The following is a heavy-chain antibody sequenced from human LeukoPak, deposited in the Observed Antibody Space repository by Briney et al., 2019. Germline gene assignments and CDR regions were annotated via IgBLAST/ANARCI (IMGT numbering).Heavy chain of an antibody. Sequence: PSETLSLTCTVSGGSISSYYWSWIRQPPGKGLEWIGYIYYSGSTNYNPSLKSRVTISVDTSKNQFSLKLSSVTAADTAVYYCARVNVCGGDCYSAGPRFDYWGQGTLVTVSS. CDR3: ARVNVCGGDCYSAGPRFDY. V-gene: IGHV4-59*12. CDR2: IYYSGST. CDR1: GGSISSYY. J-gene: IGHJ4*02. D-gene: IGHD2-21*02.